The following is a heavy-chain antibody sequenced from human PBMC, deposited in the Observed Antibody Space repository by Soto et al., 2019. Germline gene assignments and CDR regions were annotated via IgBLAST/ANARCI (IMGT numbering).Heavy chain of an antibody. V-gene: IGHV4-34*01. J-gene: IGHJ6*02. CDR3: ARGGNGYSSWLDYYYYGMDV. Sequence: SETLSLTCAVYGGCFSGYYWSWIRQPPGKGLEWIVEINHSGSTNYNPSLKSRVTISVDTSKNQFSLKLSSVTAADTAVYYCARGGNGYSSWLDYYYYGMDVWGQGTTVTVSS. CDR2: INHSGST. D-gene: IGHD5-18*01. CDR1: GGCFSGYY.